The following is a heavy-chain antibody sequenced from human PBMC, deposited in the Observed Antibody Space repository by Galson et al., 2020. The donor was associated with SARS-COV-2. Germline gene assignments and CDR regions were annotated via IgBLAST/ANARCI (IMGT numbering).Heavy chain of an antibody. D-gene: IGHD2-21*01. J-gene: IGHJ4*02. Sequence: TLSLTCAVFGGSISSYYWSWIRQPAGQGLEWIGRIYTNMRTNYNPSLKSRVSMSGDTSKNQISLRLTSVTAADTAVYYCARGRRDGYNIYHDSWGQGTLVTVSS. CDR2: IYTNMRT. CDR3: ARGRRDGYNIYHDS. CDR1: GGSISSYY. V-gene: IGHV4-4*07.